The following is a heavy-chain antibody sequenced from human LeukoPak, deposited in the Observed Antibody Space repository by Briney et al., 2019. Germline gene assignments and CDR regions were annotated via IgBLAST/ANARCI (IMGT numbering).Heavy chain of an antibody. D-gene: IGHD6-25*01. CDR3: ARGLDSSGDY. J-gene: IGHJ4*02. Sequence: PSETLSLTCAVYGGSFSGYYWSWTRQPPGKGLEWIGEINHRGSTNYNPSLKSRVTISVDASRNQFSLKLTSVTAADTAVFYCARGLDSSGDYWGQGTLVTVSS. CDR1: GGSFSGYY. CDR2: INHRGST. V-gene: IGHV4-34*01.